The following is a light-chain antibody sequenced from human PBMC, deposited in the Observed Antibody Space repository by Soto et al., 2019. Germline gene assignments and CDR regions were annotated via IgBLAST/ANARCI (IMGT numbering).Light chain of an antibody. V-gene: IGKV3-11*01. CDR3: QHYNSYSEA. CDR2: DAS. CDR1: QSVSSY. J-gene: IGKJ1*01. Sequence: EIVLTQSPCTLSSSPGERATLSCRASQSVSSYLSWSQQKPGQAPRLLIYDASNRATGIPARFRGSGSGTDFTLTISSLQPDDFATYYCQHYNSYSEAFGQGTKVDIK.